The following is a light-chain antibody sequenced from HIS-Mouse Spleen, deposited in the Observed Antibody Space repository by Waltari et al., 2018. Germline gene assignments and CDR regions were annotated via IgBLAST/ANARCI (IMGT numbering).Light chain of an antibody. CDR2: EDS. CDR3: YSTDSSGNHRV. J-gene: IGLJ2*01. CDR1: ALPTQS. Sequence: SYELPQPPSVSVSPGQTARITCSGDALPTQSAYWYQQKSGQAPVLVIYEDSKRPPGIPERFSGSSSGTMATLTISGAQVEDEADYYCYSTDSSGNHRVFGGGTKLTVL. V-gene: IGLV3-10*01.